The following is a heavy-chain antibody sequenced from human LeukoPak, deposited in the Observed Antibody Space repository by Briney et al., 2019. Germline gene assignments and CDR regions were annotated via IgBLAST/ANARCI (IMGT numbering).Heavy chain of an antibody. V-gene: IGHV3-7*01. J-gene: IGHJ4*02. D-gene: IGHD6-13*01. CDR3: ASYRYSGSCYIY. CDR2: IKQDGSEK. Sequence: GESLRLSCAASGFTFSHYWMTWVRQAPGKGLEWVANIKQDGSEKYYVDSVKGRFTISRDNAKNSLYLQMNSLRAEDTAVYFCASYRYSGSCYIYWGQGTLVTVSS. CDR1: GFTFSHYW.